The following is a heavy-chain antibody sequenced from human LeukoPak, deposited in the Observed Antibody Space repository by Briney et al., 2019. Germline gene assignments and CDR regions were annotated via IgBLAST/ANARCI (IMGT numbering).Heavy chain of an antibody. V-gene: IGHV3-13*01. CDR2: ISTTGDT. CDR1: GFTFSNYD. Sequence: PGGSLRLSCTASGFTFSNYDMHWVRQPTGKGLEWVSAISTTGDTYYPGSVKGRFTISRENAKNSLYLQMNSLRAGDTAVYYCARAPHGDYFDYWGQGTLVTVSS. J-gene: IGHJ4*02. CDR3: ARAPHGDYFDY. D-gene: IGHD4-17*01.